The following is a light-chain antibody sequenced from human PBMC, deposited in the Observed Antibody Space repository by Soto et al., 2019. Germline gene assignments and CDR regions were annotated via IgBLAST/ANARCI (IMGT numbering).Light chain of an antibody. CDR3: RSYTTTSTRV. Sequence: QVVLTQPASVSGSPGQSITISCTGTSSDIGGYNYVSWYQQHPGQVPKLIIFDVTNRPSGVSNRFSGSKSGNTASLTISGLQAEDEAEYYCRSYTTTSTRVFGGGTKLTVL. CDR1: SSDIGGYNY. V-gene: IGLV2-14*01. J-gene: IGLJ3*02. CDR2: DVT.